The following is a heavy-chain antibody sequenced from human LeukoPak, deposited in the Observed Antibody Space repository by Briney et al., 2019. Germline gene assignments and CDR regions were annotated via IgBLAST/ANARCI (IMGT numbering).Heavy chain of an antibody. D-gene: IGHD6-13*01. CDR1: GFTFSSYG. CDR2: IRYDGSNK. CDR3: ARAEGIAAAADFDY. Sequence: GGSPRLSCAASGFTFSSYGMHWVRRAPGKGLEWVAFIRYDGSNKYYADSVKGRFTISRDNSKNTLYLQMNSLGSDGTAVYYCARAEGIAAAADFDYWGQGTLVTVYS. J-gene: IGHJ4*02. V-gene: IGHV3-30*02.